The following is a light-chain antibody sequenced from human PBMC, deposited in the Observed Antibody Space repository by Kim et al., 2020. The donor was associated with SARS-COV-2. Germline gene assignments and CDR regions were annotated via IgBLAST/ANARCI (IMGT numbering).Light chain of an antibody. Sequence: ASVGDRVTITCRASQSISSYLNWYQQKPGKAPKLLIYAASSLQSGVPSRFSGSGSGTDFTLTVSSLQPEDFATYYCQQSYSTPWTFGQGTKVDIK. V-gene: IGKV1-39*01. CDR1: QSISSY. CDR3: QQSYSTPWT. J-gene: IGKJ1*01. CDR2: AAS.